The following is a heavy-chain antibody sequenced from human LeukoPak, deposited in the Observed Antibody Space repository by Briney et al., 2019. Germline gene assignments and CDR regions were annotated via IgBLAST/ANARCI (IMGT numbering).Heavy chain of an antibody. Sequence: PGGSLRLSCAASGFTFSSYWMSWVRQAPGKGLEWVANIKQDGSEKYYVDSVKGRFTISRDNAKNSLYLQMNSLRAEDTAVYYCARIYDSSGYYYYPLDYFDYWGQGTLVTVSS. D-gene: IGHD3-22*01. J-gene: IGHJ4*02. CDR1: GFTFSSYW. CDR3: ARIYDSSGYYYYPLDYFDY. CDR2: IKQDGSEK. V-gene: IGHV3-7*01.